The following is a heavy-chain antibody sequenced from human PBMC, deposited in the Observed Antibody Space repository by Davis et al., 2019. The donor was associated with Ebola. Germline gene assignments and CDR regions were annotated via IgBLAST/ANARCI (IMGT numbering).Heavy chain of an antibody. CDR2: ISSTGLTI. D-gene: IGHD4-11*01. CDR1: GFTFNDYY. J-gene: IGHJ4*02. Sequence: GESLKISCAASGFTFNDYYMTWIRQAPGKGLEWIAYISSTGLTIYYADSVKGRFTISRDNSKNTLYLQMNSLRPEDTAVYYCARDSDDYSFDYWGQGTLVTVSS. CDR3: ARDSDDYSFDY. V-gene: IGHV3-11*04.